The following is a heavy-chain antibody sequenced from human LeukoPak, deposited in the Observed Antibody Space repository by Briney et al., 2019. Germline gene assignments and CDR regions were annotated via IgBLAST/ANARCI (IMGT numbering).Heavy chain of an antibody. V-gene: IGHV3-9*01. CDR3: AKGSDTAMAALDY. CDR1: GFTFDDYA. D-gene: IGHD5-18*01. Sequence: GGSLRLSCAASGFTFDDYAMHWVRQAPGQGLEWVSGISWNSGSIGYADSVKGRFTISRDNAKNSPYLQMNSLRAEDTALYYCAKGSDTAMAALDYWGQGTLVTVSS. J-gene: IGHJ4*02. CDR2: ISWNSGSI.